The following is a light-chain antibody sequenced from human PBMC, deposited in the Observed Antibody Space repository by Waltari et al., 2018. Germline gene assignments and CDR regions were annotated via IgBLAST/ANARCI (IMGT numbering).Light chain of an antibody. Sequence: DIQMTQSPSSLSASVGDRVTITCRASQSISNYLNWYQQRPGKAPKLLIYSASSLQSGVPSRFSGSGSGTDFTLTISSLQPEDFATYSCQQSYSTPTFGGGTKVEVK. V-gene: IGKV1-39*01. CDR1: QSISNY. J-gene: IGKJ4*01. CDR2: SAS. CDR3: QQSYSTPT.